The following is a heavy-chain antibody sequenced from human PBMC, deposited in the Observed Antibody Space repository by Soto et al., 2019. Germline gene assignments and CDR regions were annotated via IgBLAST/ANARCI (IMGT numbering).Heavy chain of an antibody. Sequence: EVQLLESGGGLVQPGGSLRLSCATSGFTFSSYAMSWVRQAPGKGLEWVSGISVSGDSRYDADSVKGRFTISRDNSKSTLFLRMNSLRAEDTAVDYCAIIFRYGDPEYWGQGVLVTVSS. CDR3: AIIFRYGDPEY. CDR1: GFTFSSYA. V-gene: IGHV3-23*01. J-gene: IGHJ4*02. CDR2: ISVSGDSR. D-gene: IGHD2-21*02.